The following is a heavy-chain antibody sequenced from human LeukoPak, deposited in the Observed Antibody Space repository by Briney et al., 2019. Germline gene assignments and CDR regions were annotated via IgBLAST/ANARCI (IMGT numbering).Heavy chain of an antibody. CDR2: MNPNSGNT. J-gene: IGHJ6*03. V-gene: IGHV1-8*03. CDR1: GYTFTSCD. Sequence: SVKVSCKASGYTFTSCDINWVRQATGQGLEWMGWMNPNSGNTGYAQKFQGRVTITRNTSIGTAYMELSSLRSEDTAVYYCARGGTADTAYYYMDVWGKGTTVTISS. CDR3: ARGGTADTAYYYMDV. D-gene: IGHD1-1*01.